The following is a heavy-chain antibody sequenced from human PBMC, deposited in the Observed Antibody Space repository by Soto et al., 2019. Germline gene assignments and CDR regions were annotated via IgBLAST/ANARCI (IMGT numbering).Heavy chain of an antibody. CDR2: ISSSSTTK. CDR3: SMAACSSTSCYDLALYGMDV. V-gene: IGHV3-48*01. J-gene: IGHJ6*02. CDR1: GFTFNSYS. D-gene: IGHD2-2*01. Sequence: PGGSLRLSCAASGFTFNSYSMNWVRQAPGKGLEWVSYISSSSTTKYYTDSVKGRFTISRDNAKNTLYLQMNSLRAEDTVVYYCSMAACSSTSCYDLALYGMDVWGQGTTVTVSS.